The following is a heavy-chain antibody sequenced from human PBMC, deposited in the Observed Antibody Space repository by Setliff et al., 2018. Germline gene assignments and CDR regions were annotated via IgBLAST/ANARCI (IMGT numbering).Heavy chain of an antibody. CDR1: GGSISSSSYY. V-gene: IGHV4-39*01. D-gene: IGHD3-9*01. CDR2: IYYSGST. J-gene: IGHJ4*02. Sequence: PSETLSLTCTVSGGSISSSSYYWGWIRHPPGKGLEWIGSIYYSGSTYYNPSLKSRVTISVDTSKNQFSLKLSSVTAADTAVYYCARNDRPWRYYFDYWGQGTLVTVSS. CDR3: ARNDRPWRYYFDY.